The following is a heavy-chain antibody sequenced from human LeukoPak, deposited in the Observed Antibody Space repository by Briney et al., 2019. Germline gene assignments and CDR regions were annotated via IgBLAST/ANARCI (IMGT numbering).Heavy chain of an antibody. CDR1: GFTFSSYG. J-gene: IGHJ6*02. CDR3: ARDEGIITIPHWYYGMDV. CDR2: IWYDGSNK. D-gene: IGHD3-3*01. Sequence: GRSLRLSCAASGFTFSSYGMHWVRQAPGKGLEWVAVIWYDGSNKYYADSVKGRFTISRDNSKNTLYLQMNSLRAEDTAVYYCARDEGIITIPHWYYGMDVWGQGTTVTVSS. V-gene: IGHV3-33*01.